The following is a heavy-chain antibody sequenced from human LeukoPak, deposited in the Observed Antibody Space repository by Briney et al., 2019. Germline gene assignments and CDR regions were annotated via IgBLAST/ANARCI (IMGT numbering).Heavy chain of an antibody. V-gene: IGHV3-23*01. CDR1: GFTFSSYT. J-gene: IGHJ4*02. CDR3: AKAQSGYSDLEY. CDR2: ISGSGGTT. D-gene: IGHD4-17*01. Sequence: GGSLRLSCAASGFTFSSYTMSWVRQAPGKGLEWVSVISGSGGTTYYADSVKGRFTISRDNSKNTLYMQMNSLRAEDTAVYYCAKAQSGYSDLEYWGQGTLVTISS.